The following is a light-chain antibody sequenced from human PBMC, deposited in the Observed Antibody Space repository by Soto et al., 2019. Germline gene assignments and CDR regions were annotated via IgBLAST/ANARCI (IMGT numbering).Light chain of an antibody. CDR2: AAS. CDR1: EGIRIY. Sequence: IQLTQSPSSLSASVGDRVTITCRASEGIRIYLAWYQQKPGKAPQLLIYAASTLQSGVPSRFSGSGSGTDFTLTISSLQPEDFATYYCQQLNSYPFTFGGGTKVEIK. J-gene: IGKJ4*01. CDR3: QQLNSYPFT. V-gene: IGKV1-9*01.